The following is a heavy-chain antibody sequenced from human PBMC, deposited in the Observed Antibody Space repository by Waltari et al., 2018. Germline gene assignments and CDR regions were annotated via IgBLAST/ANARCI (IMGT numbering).Heavy chain of an antibody. Sequence: QVQLQQWGAGLLKPSETLSLTCAVYGGSFSCSYWSRIRQPPGKGLEWIGEITHSGSTNYNPSRKSRVTISVDTSKNQFSLKLSSVTAADTAVYYCASMLRYFDWFHQGDYWGQGTLVTVSS. D-gene: IGHD3-9*01. J-gene: IGHJ4*02. CDR1: GGSFSCSY. V-gene: IGHV4-34*01. CDR2: ITHSGST. CDR3: ASMLRYFDWFHQGDY.